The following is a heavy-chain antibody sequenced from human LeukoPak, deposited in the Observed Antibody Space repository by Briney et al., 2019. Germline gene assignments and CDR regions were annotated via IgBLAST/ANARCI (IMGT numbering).Heavy chain of an antibody. CDR2: INAYNGNT. Sequence: ASVKVSCKASGYTFTSYGFSWVRQAPGQGLEWMGWINAYNGNTNYAQKLQGIVTMTTDTSTSTAYMELRSLRFDDTAVYYCARRQGTTLSFDYWGQGTLVTVSS. CDR1: GYTFTSYG. J-gene: IGHJ4*02. D-gene: IGHD1-1*01. V-gene: IGHV1-18*01. CDR3: ARRQGTTLSFDY.